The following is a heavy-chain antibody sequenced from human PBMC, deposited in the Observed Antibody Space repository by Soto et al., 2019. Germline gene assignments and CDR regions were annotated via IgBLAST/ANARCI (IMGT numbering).Heavy chain of an antibody. CDR3: AALDGALDY. J-gene: IGHJ4*02. Sequence: SETLSLTYTVSGDSFSSYYWTWIRQPPGQRLEWVAYIFHTGNTNYNPSLKSRVTISVDTSKNQFSLKLRSVTPADTAVYYCAALDGALDYWVPGTLVTVSS. V-gene: IGHV4-59*01. CDR2: IFHTGNT. CDR1: GDSFSSYY. D-gene: IGHD3-10*01.